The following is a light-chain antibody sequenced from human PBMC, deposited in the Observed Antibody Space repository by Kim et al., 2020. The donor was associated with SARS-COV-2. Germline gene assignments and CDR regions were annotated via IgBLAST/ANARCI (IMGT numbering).Light chain of an antibody. CDR3: QAWDSSTYYV. J-gene: IGLJ1*01. CDR2: QDS. V-gene: IGLV3-1*01. Sequence: SPRQTASITCSGDKLGDKYACWYQQKPGQSPVLVIYQDSKRPSGIPERFSGSNSGNTATLTISGTQAMDEADYYCQAWDSSTYYVFGTGTKVTVL. CDR1: KLGDKY.